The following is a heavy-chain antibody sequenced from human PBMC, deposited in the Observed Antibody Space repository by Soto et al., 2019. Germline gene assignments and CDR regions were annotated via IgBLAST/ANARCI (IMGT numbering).Heavy chain of an antibody. CDR3: ARVKSTVATPYYYYGMDV. CDR1: GGTFSSYA. J-gene: IGHJ6*02. V-gene: IGHV1-69*06. D-gene: IGHD4-17*01. Sequence: SVKVSCKASGGTFSSYAISWVRQAPGQGLEWMGGIIPIFGTANYAQKFQGRVTITADKSTSTAYMELSSLRSEDTAVYYCARVKSTVATPYYYYGMDVWGQGTTVTVSS. CDR2: IIPIFGTA.